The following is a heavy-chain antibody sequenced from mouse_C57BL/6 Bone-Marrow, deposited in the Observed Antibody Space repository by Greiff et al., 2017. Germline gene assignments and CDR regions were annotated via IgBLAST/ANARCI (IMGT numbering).Heavy chain of an antibody. CDR1: GFTFSSYA. Sequence: EVMLVESGGGLVKPGGSLKLSCAASGFTFSSYAMSWVRQTPEKRLEWVATISDGGSYTYYPDNVKGRFTISRDNAKNNLYLQMSHLKSEDTAMYYCARVMGPWCADWGQGTLVTVSA. V-gene: IGHV5-4*03. D-gene: IGHD2-3*01. CDR2: ISDGGSYT. J-gene: IGHJ3*01. CDR3: ARVMGPWCAD.